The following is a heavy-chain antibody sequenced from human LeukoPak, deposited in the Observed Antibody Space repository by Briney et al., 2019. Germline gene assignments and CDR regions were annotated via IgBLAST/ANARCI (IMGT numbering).Heavy chain of an antibody. CDR3: AKDIFTGIAAAGAIDY. CDR1: GFTFDDYA. J-gene: IGHJ4*02. Sequence: GGSLRLSCVASGFTFDDYAMHWVRQAPGKGLEWASGISWNSGSIGYADSVKGRFTISRDNAKNSLYLQMNSLRAEDTALYYCAKDIFTGIAAAGAIDYWGQGTLVTVSS. D-gene: IGHD6-13*01. CDR2: ISWNSGSI. V-gene: IGHV3-9*01.